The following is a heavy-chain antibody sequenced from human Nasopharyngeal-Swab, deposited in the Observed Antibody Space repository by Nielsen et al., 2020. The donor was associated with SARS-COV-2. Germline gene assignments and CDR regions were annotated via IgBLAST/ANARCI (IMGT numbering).Heavy chain of an antibody. CDR3: ARDQIGESLSY. CDR2: IRSKTYGGAT. J-gene: IGHJ4*02. V-gene: IGHV3-49*01. Sequence: GESLKISCTTSGFTFGDYAMSWFRQAPGKGLEWVGFIRSKTYGGATESAASVKGRFTISRDGAESIAYLQMNSLETEDTGVYYCARDQIGESLSYWGQGTLVTVSS. D-gene: IGHD3-10*01. CDR1: GFTFGDYA.